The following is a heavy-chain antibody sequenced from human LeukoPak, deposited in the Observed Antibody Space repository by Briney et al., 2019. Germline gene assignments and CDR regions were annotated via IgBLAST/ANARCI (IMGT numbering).Heavy chain of an antibody. V-gene: IGHV4-30-2*01. Sequence: PSETLSLTCAVSGVSICSGGYSWSWVRQPPGKGLEWIEYIYHSGSAYYNPSLKSRVTKPMDRSKNQFSLRLTSLTAADTAVYYCVSAYCGGDCYHSLLTNWGQGILVTVSS. D-gene: IGHD2-21*02. CDR3: VSAYCGGDCYHSLLTN. CDR1: GVSICSGGYS. J-gene: IGHJ4*02. CDR2: IYHSGSA.